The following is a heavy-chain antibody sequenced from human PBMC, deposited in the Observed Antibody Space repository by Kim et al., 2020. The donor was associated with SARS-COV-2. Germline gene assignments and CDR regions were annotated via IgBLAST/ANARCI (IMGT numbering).Heavy chain of an antibody. V-gene: IGHV1-18*01. CDR1: GYTFTSYG. D-gene: IGHD2-2*01. J-gene: IGHJ1*01. CDR3: ARELGYCSSTSCYWYFQH. CDR2: ISAYNGNT. Sequence: ASVKVSCKASGYTFTSYGISWVRQAPGQGLEWMGWISAYNGNTNYAQKLQGRVTMTTDTSTSTAYMELRSLRSDDTAVYYCARELGYCSSTSCYWYFQHWGQGTLVTVSS.